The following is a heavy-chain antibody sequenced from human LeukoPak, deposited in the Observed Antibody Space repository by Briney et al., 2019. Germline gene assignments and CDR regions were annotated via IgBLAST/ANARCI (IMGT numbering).Heavy chain of an antibody. CDR2: VNPNGGDT. CDR1: GYSFAGYH. J-gene: IGHJ4*02. Sequence: ASVKVSCKSSGYSFAGYHMHWVRQAPGQGLEWMGWVNPNGGDTNYAQKFQGRVTMTRDTSVSTAYMELSGLRSDDTAMYYCARGADFWSGYNDYWGQGTLVSVSS. V-gene: IGHV1-2*02. CDR3: ARGADFWSGYNDY. D-gene: IGHD3-3*01.